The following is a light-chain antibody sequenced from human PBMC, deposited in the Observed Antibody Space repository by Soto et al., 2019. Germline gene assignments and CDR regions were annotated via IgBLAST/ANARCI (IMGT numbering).Light chain of an antibody. CDR2: GAS. J-gene: IGKJ5*01. Sequence: EIVMTHSPATLSVSPLERATLSFMASQSVSSSYLAWYQQKPGQAPRLLIYGASSRATGIPDRFSGSGSGTDFTLTISRLEPEDFAVYYCQQYGSSTATFGQGTRLEIK. V-gene: IGKV3-20*01. CDR1: QSVSSSY. CDR3: QQYGSSTAT.